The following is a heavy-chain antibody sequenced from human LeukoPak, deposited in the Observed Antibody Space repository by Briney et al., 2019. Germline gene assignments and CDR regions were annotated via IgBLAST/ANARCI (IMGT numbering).Heavy chain of an antibody. V-gene: IGHV1-69*05. Sequence: GASVKVSCKASGGTFSSYAISWVRQAPGQGLEWMGGIIPIFGTANYAQKFQGRVTITTDESTSTAYMELSSLRSEDTAVYYCARNLFPFTTKYSTEYYFDYWGQGTLVTVSS. CDR1: GGTFSSYA. CDR3: ARNLFPFTTKYSTEYYFDY. D-gene: IGHD6-6*01. CDR2: IIPIFGTA. J-gene: IGHJ4*02.